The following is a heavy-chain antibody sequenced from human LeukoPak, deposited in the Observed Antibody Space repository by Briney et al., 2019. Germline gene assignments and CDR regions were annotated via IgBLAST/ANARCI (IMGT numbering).Heavy chain of an antibody. D-gene: IGHD3-22*01. CDR2: IYYSGST. Sequence: QSSETLSLTCTVSGGSISSGDYYWSWIRQPPGKGLEWIGYIYYSGSTYYNPSLKSRVTISVDTSKNQFSLKLSSVTAADTAVYYCARGWSTYYYDSSGYGYNWLDPWGQGTLVTVSS. J-gene: IGHJ5*02. CDR3: ARGWSTYYYDSSGYGYNWLDP. CDR1: GGSISSGDYY. V-gene: IGHV4-30-4*08.